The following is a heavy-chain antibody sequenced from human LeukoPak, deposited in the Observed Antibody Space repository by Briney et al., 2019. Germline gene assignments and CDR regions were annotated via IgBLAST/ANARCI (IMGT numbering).Heavy chain of an antibody. CDR1: GFTFSSYE. CDR3: ARDRSSSSWYLSPALIDY. J-gene: IGHJ4*02. D-gene: IGHD6-13*01. V-gene: IGHV3-48*03. Sequence: GGSLRLSCAASGFTFSSYEMNWVRQAPGKGLEWVSYISSSGSTIYYADSVKGRFTISRDNAKNSLYLQMNSLRAEDTAVYYCARDRSSSSWYLSPALIDYWGQGTLVTVSS. CDR2: ISSSGSTI.